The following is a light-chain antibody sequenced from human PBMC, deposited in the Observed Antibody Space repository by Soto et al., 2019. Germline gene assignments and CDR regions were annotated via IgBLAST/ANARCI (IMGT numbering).Light chain of an antibody. CDR1: QSISSY. J-gene: IGKJ3*01. Sequence: DIQMTQSPSSLSASVGDRVTITCRASQSISSYLNWYQQKPGKAPNLLIYAASSFQSRAPSKFSGSGSGTDFTLTISSLQPEDFATYYCQQSYSSPFTFGPGTKVDIK. V-gene: IGKV1-39*01. CDR3: QQSYSSPFT. CDR2: AAS.